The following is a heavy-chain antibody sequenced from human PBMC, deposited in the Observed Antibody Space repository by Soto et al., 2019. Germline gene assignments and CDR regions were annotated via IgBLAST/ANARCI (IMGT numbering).Heavy chain of an antibody. D-gene: IGHD3-16*02. CDR1: GGTFSSYP. Sequence: ASVKVSCKASGGTFSSYPISWVRQAPGQGLEWMGWIIPILGIANYAQKFQDRVTITADKSTSTAYMGLSSLGSEETAVYYCARVGYDYIWGSYRDNWFDPWGQGTLVTVSS. CDR3: ARVGYDYIWGSYRDNWFDP. CDR2: IIPILGIA. V-gene: IGHV1-69*10. J-gene: IGHJ5*02.